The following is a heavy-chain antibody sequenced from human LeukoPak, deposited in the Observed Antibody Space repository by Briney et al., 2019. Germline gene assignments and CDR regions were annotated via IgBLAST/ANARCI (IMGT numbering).Heavy chain of an antibody. V-gene: IGHV3-23*01. CDR1: GFTFSDYY. CDR2: ISGSGGST. J-gene: IGHJ4*02. Sequence: GGSLRLSCAASGFTFSDYYMSWVRQAPGKGLEWVSAISGSGGSTYYADSVKGRFTTSRDNSKNTLYLQMNSLRAEDTAVYYCAKVGVRGYSGYVDYWGQGTLVTVSS. D-gene: IGHD5-12*01. CDR3: AKVGVRGYSGYVDY.